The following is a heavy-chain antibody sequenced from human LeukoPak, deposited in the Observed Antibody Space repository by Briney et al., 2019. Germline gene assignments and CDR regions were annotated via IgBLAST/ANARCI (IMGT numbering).Heavy chain of an antibody. D-gene: IGHD6-13*01. Sequence: TSETLSLTCTLSGGSLRSYHWSWFRQPAGKGLEWIGRIYTSGSTNYNPSLKSRVTMSVDTSKNQFSLKLSSVTAADTAVYYCARTAITAAGHSWDYWGQGTLVTVSS. V-gene: IGHV4-4*07. CDR2: IYTSGST. CDR1: GGSLRSYH. J-gene: IGHJ4*02. CDR3: ARTAITAAGHSWDY.